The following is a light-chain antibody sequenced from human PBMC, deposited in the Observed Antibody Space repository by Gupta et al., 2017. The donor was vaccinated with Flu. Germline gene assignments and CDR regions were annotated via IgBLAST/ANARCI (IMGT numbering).Light chain of an antibody. CDR1: SSDFGLYNY. Sequence: ISXTGTSSDFGLYNYVSWYQHHPGKAPKLMIYEVRNRPSGVSNRFSGSRSGNTASLTISGLQAEDEADYYCSSYTSSSTLVFGGGTKLTVL. V-gene: IGLV2-14*01. CDR2: EVR. CDR3: SSYTSSSTLV. J-gene: IGLJ3*02.